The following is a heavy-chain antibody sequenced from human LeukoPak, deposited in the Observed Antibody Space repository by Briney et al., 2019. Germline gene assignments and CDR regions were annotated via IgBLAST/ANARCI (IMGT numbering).Heavy chain of an antibody. D-gene: IGHD3-10*01. CDR2: IRYDGSDK. V-gene: IGHV3-30*02. CDR1: GFTFSSYG. CDR3: ARTPYYYGSGSRPRYFDL. Sequence: QPGGSLRLSCAASGFTFSSYGMPWVRQAPGKGLEWVAFIRYDGSDKYYADSVKGRFTISRDNSKNALYLQMNSLRAEDTAVYYCARTPYYYGSGSRPRYFDLWGRGTLVTVSS. J-gene: IGHJ2*01.